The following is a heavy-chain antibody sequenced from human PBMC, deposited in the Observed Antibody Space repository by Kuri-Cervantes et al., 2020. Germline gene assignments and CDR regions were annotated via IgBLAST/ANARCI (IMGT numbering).Heavy chain of an antibody. CDR1: GFTFTSSA. CDR2: IVVGSGNT. CDR3: ARGEATGGYYYYYMDV. D-gene: IGHD7-27*01. J-gene: IGHJ6*03. V-gene: IGHV1-58*01. Sequence: SVKVSCKASGFTFTSSAVQWVRQARGQRLEWIGWIVVGSGNTNYAQKFQGRVTITTDESTSTAYMELSSLRSEDTAVYYCARGEATGGYYYYYMDVWGKGTTVTVSS.